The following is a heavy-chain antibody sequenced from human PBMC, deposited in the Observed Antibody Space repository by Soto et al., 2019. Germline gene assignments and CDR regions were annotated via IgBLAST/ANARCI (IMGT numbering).Heavy chain of an antibody. CDR3: ARGRGGLIAS. V-gene: IGHV4-34*01. J-gene: IGHJ4*02. CDR1: GGSFSGYY. D-gene: IGHD3-16*01. CDR2: INHSGST. Sequence: QVQLQQWGAGLLKPSETLSLTCAVYGGSFSGYYWSWIHQPPGKGLEWIGEINHSGSTNYNPSLKSRVTISVDTSKNQFSLKLSSVTAADTAVYYCARGRGGLIASWGQGTLVTVSS.